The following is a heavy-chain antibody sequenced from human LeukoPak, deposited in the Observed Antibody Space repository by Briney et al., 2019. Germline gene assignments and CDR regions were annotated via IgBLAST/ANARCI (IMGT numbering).Heavy chain of an antibody. V-gene: IGHV1-18*01. CDR2: ISGHNDKT. CDR1: GYTFTSYG. J-gene: IGHJ5*02. D-gene: IGHD2-2*01. Sequence: ASVKVSCKTSGYTFTSYGISWVRQAPGQGLEWMGWISGHNDKTKYAEKFQGRVAMTTDTSTTTAYMELRSLRSDDTAVYYCARDRVAVVPACIGGRPGPWGQGTQVTVSS. CDR3: ARDRVAVVPACIGGRPGP.